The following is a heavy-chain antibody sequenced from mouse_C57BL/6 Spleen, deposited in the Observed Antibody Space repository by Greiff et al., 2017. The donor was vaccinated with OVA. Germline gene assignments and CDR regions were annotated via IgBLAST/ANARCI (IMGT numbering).Heavy chain of an antibody. D-gene: IGHD2-2*01. J-gene: IGHJ3*01. CDR1: GYTFTTYP. CDR3: ARGAYGYDVFAY. CDR2: FHPYNDDT. Sequence: QAQLKESGAELVKPGASVKMSCKASGYTFTTYPIEWMKQNHGKSLEWIGNFHPYNDDTKYNEKFKGKATLTVEKSSSTVYLELSRLTSDDSAVYYCARGAYGYDVFAYWGQGTLVTVSA. V-gene: IGHV1-47*01.